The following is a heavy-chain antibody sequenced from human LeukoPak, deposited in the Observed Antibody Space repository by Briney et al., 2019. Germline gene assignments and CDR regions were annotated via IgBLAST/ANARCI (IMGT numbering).Heavy chain of an antibody. CDR2: ISYDGSNK. Sequence: GGSLRLSCAASGFTFSSYGMHWVRQAPGKGLEWVAVISYDGSNKYYADSVKGRFTISRDNSKNTLYLQMNSLRAEDTAVYYCARWGEVYWYFDLWGRGTLVTVSS. CDR3: ARWGEVYWYFDL. V-gene: IGHV3-30*03. J-gene: IGHJ2*01. CDR1: GFTFSSYG. D-gene: IGHD3-16*01.